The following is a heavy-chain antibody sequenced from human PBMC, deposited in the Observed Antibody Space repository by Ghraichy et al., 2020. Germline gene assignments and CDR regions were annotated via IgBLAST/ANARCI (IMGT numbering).Heavy chain of an antibody. D-gene: IGHD1-26*01. CDR1: GYSFSSQG. CDR3: ARELSGSCYGWFDP. Sequence: ASVKVSCKASGYSFSSQGISWVRQAPGQGLEWMGWISAYSGNTKYAQQFQGRVTMTTDTSTSTAYMELKSLRSDDTAVYYCARELSGSCYGWFDPWGQGTLVTVSS. J-gene: IGHJ5*02. V-gene: IGHV1-18*01. CDR2: ISAYSGNT.